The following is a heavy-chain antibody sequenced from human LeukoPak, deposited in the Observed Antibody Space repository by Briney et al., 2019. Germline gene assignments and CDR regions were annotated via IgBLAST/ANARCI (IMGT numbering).Heavy chain of an antibody. CDR1: GFTFSSYG. CDR3: AKDSAPHILTGYSQFQH. J-gene: IGHJ1*01. CDR2: ISYDGSNK. V-gene: IGHV3-30*18. Sequence: GRSLRLSCAASGFTFSSYGMHWVRQAPGKGLEWVAVISYDGSNKYYADSVKSRFTISRDNSKNTLYLQMNSLRAEDTAVYYCAKDSAPHILTGYSQFQHWGQGTLVTVSS. D-gene: IGHD3-9*01.